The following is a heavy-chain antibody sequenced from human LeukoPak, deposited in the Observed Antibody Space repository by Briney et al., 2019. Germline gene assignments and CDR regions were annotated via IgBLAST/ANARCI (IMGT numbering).Heavy chain of an antibody. J-gene: IGHJ4*02. V-gene: IGHV3-7*01. D-gene: IGHD4-17*01. CDR1: GFTFSSYW. CDR2: IKQDGREK. Sequence: GGSLRLSCAASGFTFSSYWMSWVRQAPGEGRGWVGNIKQDGREKYYVDSVKGRLTISRDNAKNSLYLQMNSLRAEDTAVYYCARDDTVTTRVGFIDWGQGTLVTVSS. CDR3: ARDDTVTTRVGFID.